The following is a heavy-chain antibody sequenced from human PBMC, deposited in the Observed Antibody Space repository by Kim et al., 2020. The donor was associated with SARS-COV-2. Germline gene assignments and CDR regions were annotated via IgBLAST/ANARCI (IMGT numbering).Heavy chain of an antibody. D-gene: IGHD6-19*01. J-gene: IGHJ6*01. CDR1: GGSFSGYY. CDR3: GRSSGWNYYYYGMDV. V-gene: IGHV4-34*01. CDR2: INHSGST. Sequence: SETLSLTCAVYGGSFSGYYWSWIRQPPGKGLEWIGEINHSGSTNYNPSLKSRVTISVDTSKNQFSLKLSSVTAEDTAVYYCGRSSGWNYYYYGMDVWGQGTAVTVSS.